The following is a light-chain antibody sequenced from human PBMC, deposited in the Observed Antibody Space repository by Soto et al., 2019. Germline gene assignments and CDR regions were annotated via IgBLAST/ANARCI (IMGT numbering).Light chain of an antibody. V-gene: IGKV3-20*01. CDR2: GAS. CDR1: QTIRSNY. Sequence: ETVLTQSPATLSLSPGERATLSCRASQTIRSNYLAWYRQTPGQAPGLLIYGASNRATGIADRFSGSGSGTDFTLIISRLEPEDFALYYCQQYGSSPWTFGQGTKLEIK. J-gene: IGKJ1*01. CDR3: QQYGSSPWT.